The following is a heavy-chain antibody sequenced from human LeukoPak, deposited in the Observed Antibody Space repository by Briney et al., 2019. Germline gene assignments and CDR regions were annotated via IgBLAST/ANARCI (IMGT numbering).Heavy chain of an antibody. CDR3: ARDSEGRFDY. Sequence: GGSLTLTCSASGCSFSSYAMHWVRQPPGKGREWVAVISYDGSNKYYADSVKGRFTISRDNSKNTLYLQMNSLRAEDTAVYYCARDSEGRFDYWGQGTLVTVSS. V-gene: IGHV3-30*16. CDR2: ISYDGSNK. CDR1: GCSFSSYA. J-gene: IGHJ4*02.